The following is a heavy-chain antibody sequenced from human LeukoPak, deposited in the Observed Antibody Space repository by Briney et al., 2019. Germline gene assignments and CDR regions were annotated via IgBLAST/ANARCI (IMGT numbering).Heavy chain of an antibody. J-gene: IGHJ6*03. CDR2: ISSSSSTI. Sequence: PGGSLRLSCAASGFTFSSYSMNWVRQAPGEGLEWVSYISSSSSTIYYADSVKGRFTISRDNAKKSLYLQMNSLRDEDTAVYYCARDGTSCYFSSCYYYYYMDVWGKGTTVTVSS. CDR3: ARDGTSCYFSSCYYYYYMDV. CDR1: GFTFSSYS. D-gene: IGHD2-2*01. V-gene: IGHV3-48*02.